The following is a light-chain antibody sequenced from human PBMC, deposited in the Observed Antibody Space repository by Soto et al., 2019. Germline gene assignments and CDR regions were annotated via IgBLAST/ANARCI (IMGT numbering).Light chain of an antibody. Sequence: ETVMTQSPATLSVSPGERATLSCRASQSVGSNLAWYQQKPGQAPRLLIYGVSTRATGIPARFSGSVSGTEFTLTISSLQSEDFAVYYCQQYNNWPPNTFGQGTKLEIK. CDR1: QSVGSN. CDR3: QQYNNWPPNT. V-gene: IGKV3-15*01. CDR2: GVS. J-gene: IGKJ2*01.